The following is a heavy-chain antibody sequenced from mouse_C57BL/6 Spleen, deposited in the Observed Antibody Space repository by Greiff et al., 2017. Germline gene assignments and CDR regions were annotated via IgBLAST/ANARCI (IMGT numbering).Heavy chain of an antibody. CDR2: INYDGSST. CDR3: ARDPDGYYYFDD. J-gene: IGHJ2*01. D-gene: IGHD2-3*01. V-gene: IGHV5-16*01. Sequence: EVHLVESEGGLVQPGSSMKLSCTASGFTFSDYYMAWVRQVPEKGLEWVANINYDGSSTYYLDSLKSRFIISRDNAKNILYLQMSSLKSEDTATYYCARDPDGYYYFDDWGQGTTLTVSS. CDR1: GFTFSDYY.